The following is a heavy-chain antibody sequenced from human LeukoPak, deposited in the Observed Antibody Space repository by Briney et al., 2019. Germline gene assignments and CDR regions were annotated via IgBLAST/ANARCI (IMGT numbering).Heavy chain of an antibody. Sequence: PGGSLRLSCAASGFTSSRFSKHWIRQAPGKGLEWVAVISYDGTNKYYADSVTGRFTISRDNSKNTLYLQMNSLRAEDTAVYYCAKEEWEPSPYAFDIWGQGTMVTVSS. V-gene: IGHV3-30*04. J-gene: IGHJ3*02. CDR3: AKEEWEPSPYAFDI. D-gene: IGHD1-26*01. CDR2: ISYDGTNK. CDR1: GFTSSRFS.